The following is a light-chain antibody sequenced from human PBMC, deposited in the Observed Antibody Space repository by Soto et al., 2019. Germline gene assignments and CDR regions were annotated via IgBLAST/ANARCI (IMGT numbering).Light chain of an antibody. V-gene: IGLV2-14*01. CDR1: SSDVGGYNY. J-gene: IGLJ1*01. CDR3: SSYTSRTTFV. CDR2: EVN. Sequence: QSALTQPASVSGSPGQSITISCTGTSSDVGGYNYVSWYQQHPGKAPKLMIYEVNNRPSGVSDRFSGSKSGNTASLTISGLQAEYEADYYCSSYTSRTTFVFGTGTKLTVL.